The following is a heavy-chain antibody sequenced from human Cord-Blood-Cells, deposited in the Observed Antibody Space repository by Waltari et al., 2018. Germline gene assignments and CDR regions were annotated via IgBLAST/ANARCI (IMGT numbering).Heavy chain of an antibody. V-gene: IGHV3-21*01. Sequence: EVQLVESGGGLVKPGGSLRLSCAASGFTFSSYSMNWVRQAPGKELEWVSSISRSSSYRYYADSVKGRFTISRDNAKNSLYLQMNSLRAEDTAVYYCARYSSSWYAFDIWGQGTMVTVSS. D-gene: IGHD6-13*01. J-gene: IGHJ3*02. CDR3: ARYSSSWYAFDI. CDR1: GFTFSSYS. CDR2: ISRSSSYR.